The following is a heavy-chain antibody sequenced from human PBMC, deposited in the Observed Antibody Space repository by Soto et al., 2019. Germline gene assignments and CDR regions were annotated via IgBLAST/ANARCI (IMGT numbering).Heavy chain of an antibody. CDR2: ISSSGSTI. Sequence: QVQLVESGGGLVKPGGSLRLSCATSGFTFSDYYMSWIRQAPGKGLEWVSYISSSGSTIYYADSVKGRFTISRDNAKNSLYLQITSLRPEDTAVYYCARGLDSGDYVDSCDPCGQSTPVTVSS. CDR3: ARGLDSGDYVDSCDP. D-gene: IGHD4-17*01. V-gene: IGHV3-11*01. J-gene: IGHJ5*02. CDR1: GFTFSDYY.